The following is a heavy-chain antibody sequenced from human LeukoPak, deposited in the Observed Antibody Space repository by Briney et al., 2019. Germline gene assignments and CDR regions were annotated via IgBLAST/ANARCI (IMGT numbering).Heavy chain of an antibody. CDR1: EYTFSSYS. J-gene: IGHJ6*02. CDR2: INAGIGNT. D-gene: IGHD2-2*01. Sequence: GASVKVSCKASEYTFSSYSIHWVRQAPGQRLEWMGWINAGIGNTKYSQKLQGRVTITGDTSASTAYMELSSLRSEDTAVYYCARGSCSSTSCFMDVWGQGTTVTVSS. V-gene: IGHV1-3*01. CDR3: ARGSCSSTSCFMDV.